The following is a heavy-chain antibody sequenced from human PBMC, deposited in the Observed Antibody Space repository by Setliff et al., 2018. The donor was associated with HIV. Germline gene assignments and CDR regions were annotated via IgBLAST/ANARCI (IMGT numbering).Heavy chain of an antibody. Sequence: SETLSLTCTVSGGSISSGSYYWGWIRQPPGKGLEWIGSIYYSGSTYYNPSLQSRVTISVDTSKNLFSLRLSSVTASDTAVYYCARQAIVGYYDSSGYLDYWGQGTLVTVSS. D-gene: IGHD3-22*01. CDR1: GGSISSGSYY. CDR3: ARQAIVGYYDSSGYLDY. V-gene: IGHV4-39*01. J-gene: IGHJ4*02. CDR2: IYYSGST.